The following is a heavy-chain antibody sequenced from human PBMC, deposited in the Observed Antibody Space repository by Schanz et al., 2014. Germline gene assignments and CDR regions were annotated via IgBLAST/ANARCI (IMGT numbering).Heavy chain of an antibody. CDR1: GFTFSSYA. J-gene: IGHJ4*02. CDR2: ISGSGGST. V-gene: IGHV3-23*01. CDR3: AKDLLYGAPMPLNHLDY. Sequence: EVQLLESGGGLVQPGGSLRLSCAASGFTFSSYAMSWVRQAPGKGLEWVSAISGSGGSTYYADSVKGRFTISRDNSKTTLSLQMNSLRAEDTAVYYCAKDLLYGAPMPLNHLDYWGQGTLVTVSS. D-gene: IGHD2-2*01.